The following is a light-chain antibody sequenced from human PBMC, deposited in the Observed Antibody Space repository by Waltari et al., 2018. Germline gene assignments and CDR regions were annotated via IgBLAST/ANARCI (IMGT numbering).Light chain of an antibody. CDR3: QQYNNWPLT. CDR1: QSVRSN. J-gene: IGKJ4*01. Sequence: EIVMTQFPATLSVSPGERATLSCRASQSVRSNLAWYQQKPGQAPRLLIYAASTRATGIPASFSCSGAGTEFTLTISSLQSEDFAVYYCQQYNNWPLTFGGGTKVEIK. CDR2: AAS. V-gene: IGKV3-15*01.